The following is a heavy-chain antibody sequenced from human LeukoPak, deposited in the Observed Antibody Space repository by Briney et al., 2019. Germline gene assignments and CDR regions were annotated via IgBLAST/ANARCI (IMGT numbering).Heavy chain of an antibody. D-gene: IGHD3-9*01. Sequence: PGGSLRLSCAASGFTFSSYWMSWVRQAPGKGLEWVANIKQDGSEKYYVDSVKGRFTISRDNAKNSLYLQMNSLRAEDTAVYYCAKDDILTGYYYYYGMDVWGKGTTVTVSS. J-gene: IGHJ6*04. CDR1: GFTFSSYW. V-gene: IGHV3-7*01. CDR3: AKDDILTGYYYYYGMDV. CDR2: IKQDGSEK.